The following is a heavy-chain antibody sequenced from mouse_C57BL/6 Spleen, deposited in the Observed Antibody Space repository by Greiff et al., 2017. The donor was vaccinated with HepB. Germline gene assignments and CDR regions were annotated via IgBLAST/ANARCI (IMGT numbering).Heavy chain of an antibody. CDR3: ARDEDYDAWFAY. J-gene: IGHJ3*01. V-gene: IGHV3-6*01. CDR1: GYSITSGYY. CDR2: ISYNGSN. D-gene: IGHD2-4*01. Sequence: EVKLQESGPGLVKPSQSLSLTCSVTGYSITSGYYWNWIRQFPGNKLEWMGYISYNGSNNYNPSLKNRISIPRDTSKNQFFLKLNSVTTEDTATYYCARDEDYDAWFAYWGQGTLVTVSA.